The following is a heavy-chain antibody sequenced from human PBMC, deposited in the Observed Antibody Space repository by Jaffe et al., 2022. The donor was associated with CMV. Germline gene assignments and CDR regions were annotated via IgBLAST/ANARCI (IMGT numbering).Heavy chain of an antibody. CDR3: ARDTYDSSGYYWGYYFDY. Sequence: EVQLVESGGGLVKPGGSLRLSCAASGFTFSSYSMNWVRQAPGKGLEWVSSISSSSSYIYYADSVKGRFTISRDNAKNSLYLQMNSLRAEDTAVYYCARDTYDSSGYYWGYYFDYWGQGTLVTVSS. D-gene: IGHD3-22*01. V-gene: IGHV3-21*01. J-gene: IGHJ4*02. CDR1: GFTFSSYS. CDR2: ISSSSSYI.